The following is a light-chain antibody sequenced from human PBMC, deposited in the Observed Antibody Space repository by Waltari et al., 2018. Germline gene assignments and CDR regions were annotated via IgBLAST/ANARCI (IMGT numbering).Light chain of an antibody. CDR1: QSITSW. CDR3: QQYSNYPWT. CDR2: GAS. Sequence: DIQMTQSPSTLSAFVGDRVTITCRASQSITSWLAWYPQRPGKAPTLLSYGASNLQSGVHSGFSGSGSGTEFTLTISSLEPDDFATYYCQQYSNYPWTFGQGTNVEIK. J-gene: IGKJ1*01. V-gene: IGKV1-5*01.